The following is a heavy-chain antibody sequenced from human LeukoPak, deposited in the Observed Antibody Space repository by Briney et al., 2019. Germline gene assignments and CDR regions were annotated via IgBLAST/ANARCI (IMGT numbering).Heavy chain of an antibody. D-gene: IGHD5-12*01. Sequence: GGSLRLSCAASGFTFSSYAMHWVRQAPGKGLEWVAVISYDGSNKYYADSVKGRFTISRDNSKNTLYLQMNSLRAEDTAVYYCARDDIVATIFGKSFDYWGQGTLVTVSS. V-gene: IGHV3-30*04. CDR1: GFTFSSYA. CDR2: ISYDGSNK. CDR3: ARDDIVATIFGKSFDY. J-gene: IGHJ4*02.